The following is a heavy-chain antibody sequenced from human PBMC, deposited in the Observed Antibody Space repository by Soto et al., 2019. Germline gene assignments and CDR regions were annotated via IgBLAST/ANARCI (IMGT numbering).Heavy chain of an antibody. V-gene: IGHV5-51*01. J-gene: IGHJ4*02. CDR2: IYPGDHET. D-gene: IGHD6-13*01. CDR3: ARSPSSSPYFDS. Sequence: GESLKISCQCSGYTFSNFWIGWVRQLPGKGLEWMGIIYPGDHETRYSPSFHGKVTISADKSINTAYLQWNSLEASDTAFYFCARSPSSSPYFDSWGQGALVTVSS. CDR1: GYTFSNFW.